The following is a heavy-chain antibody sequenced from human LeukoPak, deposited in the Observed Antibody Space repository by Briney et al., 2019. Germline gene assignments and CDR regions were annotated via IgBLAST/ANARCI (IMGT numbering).Heavy chain of an antibody. CDR1: GFTFSSYS. V-gene: IGHV3-21*01. CDR3: AREGYYYGSGSYEDY. Sequence: GGSLRLSCAASGFTFSSYSTNWVRQAPGKGLEWVSSISSSSSYIYYADSVKGRFTISRDNAKNSLYLQMNSLRAEDTAVYYCAREGYYYGSGSYEDYWGQGTLVTVSS. D-gene: IGHD3-10*01. CDR2: ISSSSSYI. J-gene: IGHJ4*02.